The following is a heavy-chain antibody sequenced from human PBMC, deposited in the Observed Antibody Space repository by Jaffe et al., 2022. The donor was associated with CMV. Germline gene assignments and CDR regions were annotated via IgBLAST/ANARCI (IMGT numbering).Heavy chain of an antibody. J-gene: IGHJ4*02. CDR3: ARDREGQLVQGVYFDY. V-gene: IGHV3-48*02. CDR2: ISSSSSTI. Sequence: EVQLVESGGGLVQPGGSLRLSCAASGFTFSSYSMNWVRQAPGKGLEWVSYISSSSSTIYYADSVKGRFTISRDNAKNSLYLQMNSLRDEDTAVYYCARDREGQLVQGVYFDYWGQGTLVTVSS. D-gene: IGHD6-6*01. CDR1: GFTFSSYS.